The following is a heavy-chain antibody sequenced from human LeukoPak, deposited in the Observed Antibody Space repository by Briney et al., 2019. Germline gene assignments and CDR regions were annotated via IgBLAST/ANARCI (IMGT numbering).Heavy chain of an antibody. D-gene: IGHD3-10*01. J-gene: IGHJ6*02. CDR1: VFTFSSYA. CDR2: ISYDGSNK. V-gene: IGHV3-30-3*01. Sequence: GGSLRLSCAASVFTFSSYAMHGVRQAPGKGLEWVAGISYDGSNKYHADSVKDRFTISSDNSKNTLYRQMNSLRADDTAVYYCARVAPWFGDDYGMDVWGQGTTVTVSS. CDR3: ARVAPWFGDDYGMDV.